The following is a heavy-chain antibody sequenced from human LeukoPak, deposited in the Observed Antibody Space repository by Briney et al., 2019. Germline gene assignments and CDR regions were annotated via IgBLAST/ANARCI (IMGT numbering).Heavy chain of an antibody. CDR3: ASTRRAAVAGRFDS. CDR1: GASMSSNY. J-gene: IGHJ4*02. D-gene: IGHD6-19*01. Sequence: SGTLSLTCNVSGASMSSNYWSWIRQPPGKGLEWIGYIYHSGNTNYSPSLESRVTMSVDESKNQFSLRVHFVSAADTAVYYCASTRRAAVAGRFDSWGQGTLVTVSS. CDR2: IYHSGNT. V-gene: IGHV4-4*09.